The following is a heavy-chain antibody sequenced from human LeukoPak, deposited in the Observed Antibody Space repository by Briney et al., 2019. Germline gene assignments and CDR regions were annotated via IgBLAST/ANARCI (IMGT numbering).Heavy chain of an antibody. Sequence: GASVKVSCKASGYTFTSYGISWVRQAPGQGLEWMGWISAYNGNTNYAQKLQGRVTMTTDTSTSTAYMELRSLRSDDTAVYYCARDPAGGITMVRGVIIPADECYMDVWGKGTTVTVSS. V-gene: IGHV1-18*01. CDR2: ISAYNGNT. CDR3: ARDPAGGITMVRGVIIPADECYMDV. CDR1: GYTFTSYG. D-gene: IGHD3-10*01. J-gene: IGHJ6*03.